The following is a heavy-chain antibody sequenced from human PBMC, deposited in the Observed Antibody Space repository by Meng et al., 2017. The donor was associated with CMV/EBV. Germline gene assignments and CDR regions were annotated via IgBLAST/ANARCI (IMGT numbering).Heavy chain of an antibody. D-gene: IGHD3-3*01. J-gene: IGHJ5*02. CDR1: GFTFSSYS. CDR3: ARESTIFGVVISP. V-gene: IGHV3-21*01. Sequence: GESLKISCAASGFTFSSYSMNWVRQAPGKGLEWVSSISSSSSYIYYADSVKGRFTISRDNAKNSLYLQMNSLRAKDTAVYYCARESTIFGVVISPWGQGTLVTVSS. CDR2: ISSSSSYI.